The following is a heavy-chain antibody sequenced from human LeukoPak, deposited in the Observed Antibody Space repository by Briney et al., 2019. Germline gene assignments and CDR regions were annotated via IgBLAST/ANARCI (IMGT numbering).Heavy chain of an antibody. V-gene: IGHV3-74*01. Sequence: PGRSLRLSCAASGFTFSNYWMHWVRQAPGKGLVWVSRINSDGSSTSYADSVKGRFTISRDNAKNTLYLQMNSLRAEDTAVYYCAKGYGFDSSGSEHYFENWGQGILVTVSS. CDR1: GFTFSNYW. D-gene: IGHD3-22*01. J-gene: IGHJ4*02. CDR3: AKGYGFDSSGSEHYFEN. CDR2: INSDGSST.